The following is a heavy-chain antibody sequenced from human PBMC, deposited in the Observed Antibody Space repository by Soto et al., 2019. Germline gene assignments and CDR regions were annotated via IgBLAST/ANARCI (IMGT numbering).Heavy chain of an antibody. CDR2: ISSSSSTI. Sequence: GGSLRLSCAASGFTFSSYSMNWVRQAPGKGLEWVSYISSSSSTIYFADSVKGRFTIYRDNAKNSLYLQMNSLRAEDTAVYYCARDRVVRGGHNWFDPWGQGTLVTVSS. V-gene: IGHV3-48*01. J-gene: IGHJ5*02. CDR3: ARDRVVRGGHNWFDP. D-gene: IGHD3-10*01. CDR1: GFTFSSYS.